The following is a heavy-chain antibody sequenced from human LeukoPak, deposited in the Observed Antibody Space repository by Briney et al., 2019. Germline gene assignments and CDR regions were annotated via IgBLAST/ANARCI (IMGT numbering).Heavy chain of an antibody. CDR2: VSGNGGST. CDR1: GFTFRTYA. V-gene: IGHV3-23*01. D-gene: IGHD3-16*01. Sequence: GGSLRLSCRASGFTFRTYAMSWVRQAPGKGLEWVSSVSGNGGSTYYADSVKGRFTISRDNSKNTLYLQMNSLRAEDTAVYYCAKEIGDYVWGSYSYYFDYWGQGTLVTVSS. J-gene: IGHJ4*02. CDR3: AKEIGDYVWGSYSYYFDY.